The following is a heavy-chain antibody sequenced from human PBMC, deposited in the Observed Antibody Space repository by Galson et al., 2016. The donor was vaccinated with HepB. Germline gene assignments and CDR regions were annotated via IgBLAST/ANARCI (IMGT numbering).Heavy chain of an antibody. CDR1: GFTLSHSA. D-gene: IGHD3-3*01. J-gene: IGHJ2*01. CDR3: ASLRFKGFDL. CDR2: MSDSGGST. Sequence: SLRLSRAASGFTLSHSAMSGVRQAPGKGLESVSAMSDSGGSTYYADSVKGRFTISRDNSKNTLYLQMNSLRAEDTAVYYCASLRFKGFDLWVCGTLVTVSS. V-gene: IGHV3-23*01.